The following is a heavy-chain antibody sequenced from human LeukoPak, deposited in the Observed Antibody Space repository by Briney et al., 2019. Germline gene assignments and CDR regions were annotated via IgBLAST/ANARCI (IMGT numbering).Heavy chain of an antibody. Sequence: SETLSLTCTVSGGSISSYYWSWIRQPPGKGLEWIGYIYYSGSTNYNPSLKSRVTISVDTSKNQFSLKLSSVTAADTAVYYCARGTAAGTGEPAYWGQGTLVTVSS. CDR1: GGSISSYY. V-gene: IGHV4-59*01. D-gene: IGHD6-13*01. J-gene: IGHJ4*02. CDR2: IYYSGST. CDR3: ARGTAAGTGEPAY.